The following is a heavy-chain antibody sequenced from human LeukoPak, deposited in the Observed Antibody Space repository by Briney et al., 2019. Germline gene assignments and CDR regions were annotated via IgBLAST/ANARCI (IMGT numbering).Heavy chain of an antibody. CDR3: ARRNYGDYNLDY. J-gene: IGHJ4*02. CDR2: FYPGDTDT. D-gene: IGHD4-17*01. V-gene: IGHV5-51*01. Sequence: PGESLKISCKGSGYSFTSYWIGWLGQMPGKGLNGMGIFYPGDTDTRYSPSFQRQVTISAAKTISPAYLQWSSLKASDTAMYYRARRNYGDYNLDYWGQGPLVTVSS. CDR1: GYSFTSYW.